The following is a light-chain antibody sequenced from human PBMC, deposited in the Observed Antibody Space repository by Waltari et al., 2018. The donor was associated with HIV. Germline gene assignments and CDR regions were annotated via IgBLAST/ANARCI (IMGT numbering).Light chain of an antibody. CDR3: AVWDDSLDGPV. CDR1: TSTLGSYT. CDR2: SNN. Sequence: QSVLTQPPSASGTPGQRVTISCSGSTSTLGSYTVSWYQHLPGTAPKLVIYSNNQRPSGVPDRFSGSKSGTSASLALSGLQSEDEADYYCAVWDDSLDGPVFGGGTQLTVL. V-gene: IGLV1-44*01. J-gene: IGLJ7*01.